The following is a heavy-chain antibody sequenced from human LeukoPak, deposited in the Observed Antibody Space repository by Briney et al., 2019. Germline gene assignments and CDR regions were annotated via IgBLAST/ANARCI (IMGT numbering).Heavy chain of an antibody. D-gene: IGHD3-3*01. CDR2: INHSGST. CDR1: GGSFSGYY. V-gene: IGHV4-34*01. J-gene: IGHJ6*03. Sequence: SETLSLTCAVYGGSFSGYYWSWIRQPPGKGLEWIGEINHSGSTNYNPSLKSRVTISVDTSKNQFSLKLSSVTAADTAVYYCARRTDFWSDYYYYYMDVWGKGTTVTVSS. CDR3: ARRTDFWSDYYYYYMDV.